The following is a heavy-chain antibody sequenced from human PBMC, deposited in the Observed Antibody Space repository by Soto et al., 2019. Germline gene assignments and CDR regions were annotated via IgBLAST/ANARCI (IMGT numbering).Heavy chain of an antibody. CDR2: ISYDGSNK. CDR1: GFTFSSYA. CDR3: ARSYSSSSEGDYFDY. Sequence: QVQLVESGGGVVQPGRSLRLSCAASGFTFSSYAMHWVRQAPGKGLEWVAVISYDGSNKYYADSVKGRFTISRDNSKNTLYLQMNSLRAEDTAVYYCARSYSSSSEGDYFDYWGQGTLVTVSS. D-gene: IGHD6-6*01. J-gene: IGHJ4*02. V-gene: IGHV3-30-3*01.